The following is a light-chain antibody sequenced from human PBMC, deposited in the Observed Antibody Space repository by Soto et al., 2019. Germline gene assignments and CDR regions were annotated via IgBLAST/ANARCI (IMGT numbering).Light chain of an antibody. V-gene: IGKV3-15*01. CDR1: QSVSSSY. CDR3: QHYNYWPPKT. Sequence: PGERVTLSCRASQSVSSSYLTWYQQKPGQAPRLLLYGASTRATGIPARFSGSGSGTDFTLTISSLQSEDFAVYYCQHYNYWPPKTFGQGTKVDIK. CDR2: GAS. J-gene: IGKJ1*01.